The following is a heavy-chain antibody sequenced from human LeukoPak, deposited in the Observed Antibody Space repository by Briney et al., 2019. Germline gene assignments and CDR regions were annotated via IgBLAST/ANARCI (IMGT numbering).Heavy chain of an antibody. D-gene: IGHD3/OR15-3a*01. CDR1: NASMTDYF. CDR2: IYSSGST. J-gene: IGHJ4*02. V-gene: IGHV4-59*08. Sequence: SETLSLTCTVSNASMTDYFWRWIRQPPGKGLEWMGYIYSSGSTKYNPSLNSRVSMSVDTSKSHFSLRLRSVTAADTAVYYCARHLDWKGITFDSWGQGLLVTVSS. CDR3: ARHLDWKGITFDS.